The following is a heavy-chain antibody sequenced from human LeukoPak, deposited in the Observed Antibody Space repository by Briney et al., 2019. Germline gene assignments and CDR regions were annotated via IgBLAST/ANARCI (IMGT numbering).Heavy chain of an antibody. D-gene: IGHD3-22*01. CDR3: ARDTNYYDSSGWPDY. Sequence: GASVKVSCKASGYTFIGYYMHWVRQAPGQGLEWMGWINPDSGATNYAQKFQGRVTMTRDTSISTAYMELSRLRSDDTAVYYCARDTNYYDSSGWPDYWGQGTLVTVSS. CDR2: INPDSGAT. CDR1: GYTFIGYY. J-gene: IGHJ4*02. V-gene: IGHV1-2*02.